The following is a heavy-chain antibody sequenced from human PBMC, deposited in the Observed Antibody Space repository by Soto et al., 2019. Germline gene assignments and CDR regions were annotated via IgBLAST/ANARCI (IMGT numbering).Heavy chain of an antibody. CDR3: AKEGYSSGWPYWYFDL. CDR1: GFTFSSYA. D-gene: IGHD6-19*01. CDR2: ISGSGGST. J-gene: IGHJ2*01. V-gene: IGHV3-23*01. Sequence: GGSLRLSCAASGFTFSSYAMSWVRQAPGKGLEWVSAISGSGGSTYYADSVKGRFTISRDNSKNTLYLQMNSLRAEDTAVYYCAKEGYSSGWPYWYFDLWGRGTLVTVSS.